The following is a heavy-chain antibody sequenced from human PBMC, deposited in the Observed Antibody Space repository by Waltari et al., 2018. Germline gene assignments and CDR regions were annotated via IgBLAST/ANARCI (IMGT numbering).Heavy chain of an antibody. Sequence: QVQLQESGPGLVKPSETLSLTCTVPGGSISSYYWSWNRQTAGKGLEWIGVIFTSGSTTYHPALESRVTMSVDTAKNQFSLKLSSVTAADTAVYYCARDQTRGTVTTSYYYGMDVWGQGTTVTVSS. CDR3: ARDQTRGTVTTSYYYGMDV. CDR1: GGSISSYY. D-gene: IGHD4-4*01. J-gene: IGHJ6*02. V-gene: IGHV4-4*07. CDR2: IFTSGST.